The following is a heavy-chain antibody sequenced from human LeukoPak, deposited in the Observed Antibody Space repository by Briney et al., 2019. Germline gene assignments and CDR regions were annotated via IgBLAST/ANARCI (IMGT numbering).Heavy chain of an antibody. CDR1: GFTFSGSA. D-gene: IGHD2-15*01. Sequence: GGSLRLSCAASGFTFSGSAMHWVRQASGKGLEWVGRIRSKANSYATAYAASVKGRFTISRDDSKNTAYLQMNSLKTEDTAVYYCTRHQYCSGGSCYQITGYYYYMDVWGKGTTVTISS. CDR2: IRSKANSYAT. V-gene: IGHV3-73*01. J-gene: IGHJ6*03. CDR3: TRHQYCSGGSCYQITGYYYYMDV.